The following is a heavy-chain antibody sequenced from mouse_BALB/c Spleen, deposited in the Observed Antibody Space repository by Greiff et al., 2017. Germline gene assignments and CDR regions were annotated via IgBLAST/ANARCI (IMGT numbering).Heavy chain of an antibody. Sequence: EVKLVESGGGLVQPGGSRKLSCAASGFTFSSFGMHWVRQAPEKGLEWVAYISSGSSTIYYADTVKGRFTISRDNPKNTLFLQMTSLRSEDTAMYYCARGPWGYGGLDYWGQGTTLTVSS. CDR1: GFTFSSFG. CDR3: ARGPWGYGGLDY. J-gene: IGHJ2*01. V-gene: IGHV5-17*02. D-gene: IGHD2-14*01. CDR2: ISSGSSTI.